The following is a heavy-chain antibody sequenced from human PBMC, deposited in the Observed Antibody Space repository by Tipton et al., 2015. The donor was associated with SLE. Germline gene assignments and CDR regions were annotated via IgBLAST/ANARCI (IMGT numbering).Heavy chain of an antibody. CDR2: IFYTGST. V-gene: IGHV4-39*07. CDR1: DGSIRSTNYY. J-gene: IGHJ5*02. Sequence: TLSLTCTVSDGSIRSTNYYWGWIRQPPGKGLEWIGSIFYTGSTYYNPSLKSRVTISVDTSKNQFSLNLSSVTAADTAVYYCVRGGYYKGNWFDPWGQGPLVTVSS. CDR3: VRGGYYKGNWFDP. D-gene: IGHD3-9*01.